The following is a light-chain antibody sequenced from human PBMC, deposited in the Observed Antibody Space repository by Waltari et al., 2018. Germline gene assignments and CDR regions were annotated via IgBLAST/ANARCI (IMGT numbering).Light chain of an antibody. Sequence: DIVMTQSPDSLAVSLGARATINCKSSQSVLYSSNNKNYLAWYQQKPGQPPKLLFYWASTRESGVPDRFSGSGSGTDFTLTISSLQAEDVAVYYCQQYYSTPFTFGPGTKVDIK. CDR2: WAS. CDR3: QQYYSTPFT. V-gene: IGKV4-1*01. J-gene: IGKJ3*01. CDR1: QSVLYSSNNKNY.